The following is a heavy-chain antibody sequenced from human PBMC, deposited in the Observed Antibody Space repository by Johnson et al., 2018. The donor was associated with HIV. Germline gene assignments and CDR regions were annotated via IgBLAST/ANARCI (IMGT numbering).Heavy chain of an antibody. CDR3: ARTSCSGARCLGYDPFDV. V-gene: IGHV3-74*02. J-gene: IGHJ3*01. CDR1: GFTFSDHW. D-gene: IGHD2-15*01. CDR2: INGDGSRL. Sequence: MQLVESGGGLVQPGGSLRLSCGASGFTFSDHWMQWVRQAPGKGLVWVSRINGDGSRLTYADSVKGRFTIARDNAKNTLYLELKSLRSEDTAVYYCARTSCSGARCLGYDPFDVWGQGAMVTVSS.